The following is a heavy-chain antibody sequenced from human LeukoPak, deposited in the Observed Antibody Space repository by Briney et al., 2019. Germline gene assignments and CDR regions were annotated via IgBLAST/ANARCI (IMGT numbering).Heavy chain of an antibody. CDR2: ISYDGSNK. Sequence: GGSLRRSCAASGFTFSSYGIHWVRQAPGKGLKWVAVISYDGSNKYYADSVKGRFTISRDNSKNTLYLQMSSLRAEDTAVYYCAKLAVAGTDYWGQGTLVTVSP. J-gene: IGHJ4*02. CDR3: AKLAVAGTDY. D-gene: IGHD6-19*01. CDR1: GFTFSSYG. V-gene: IGHV3-30*18.